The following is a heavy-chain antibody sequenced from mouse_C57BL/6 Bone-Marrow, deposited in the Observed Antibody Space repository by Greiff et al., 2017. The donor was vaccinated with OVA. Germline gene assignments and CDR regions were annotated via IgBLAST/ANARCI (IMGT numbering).Heavy chain of an antibody. J-gene: IGHJ1*03. Sequence: QVQLQQPGAELVKPGASVKLSCKASGYTFTSYWMHWVKQRPGQGLEWIGMIHPNSGSTNYNEKFKSKATLTVDKSSSTAYMQLSSLTSEDSAVYYCARFCYYRHWYFDVWGTGTTVTVSS. D-gene: IGHD1-1*01. CDR2: IHPNSGST. CDR3: ARFCYYRHWYFDV. V-gene: IGHV1-64*01. CDR1: GYTFTSYW.